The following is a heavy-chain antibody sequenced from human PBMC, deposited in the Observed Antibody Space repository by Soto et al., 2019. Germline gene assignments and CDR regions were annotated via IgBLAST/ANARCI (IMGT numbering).Heavy chain of an antibody. J-gene: IGHJ1*01. CDR3: AHSMGCSSTSCYDDFQH. D-gene: IGHD2-2*01. Sequence: SGPTLVNPTQTLTLTCTFSGFSLSTSGVGVGWIRQPPGKALEWLALIYWDDDKRYSPSLKSRLTITKDTSKNQVVLTMTNMDPVDTATYYCAHSMGCSSTSCYDDFQHWGQGTLVTVSS. CDR2: IYWDDDK. CDR1: GFSLSTSGVG. V-gene: IGHV2-5*02.